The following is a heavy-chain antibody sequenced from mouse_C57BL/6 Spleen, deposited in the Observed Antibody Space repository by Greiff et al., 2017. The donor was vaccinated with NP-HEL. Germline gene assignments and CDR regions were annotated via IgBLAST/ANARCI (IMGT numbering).Heavy chain of an antibody. Sequence: VKLVESGAELVRPGASVTLSCKASGYTFTDYEMHWVKQTPVHGLEWIGAIDPETGGTAYNQKFKGKAILTADKSSSTAYMELRSLTSEDSAVYYCTKLRHYAMDYWGQGTSVTVSS. J-gene: IGHJ4*01. CDR3: TKLRHYAMDY. CDR2: IDPETGGT. V-gene: IGHV1-15*01. D-gene: IGHD1-2*01. CDR1: GYTFTDYE.